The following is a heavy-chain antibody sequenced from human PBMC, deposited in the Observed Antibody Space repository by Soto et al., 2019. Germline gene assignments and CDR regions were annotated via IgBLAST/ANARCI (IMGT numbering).Heavy chain of an antibody. CDR3: APLYYYGSRRYYTVWFDP. J-gene: IGHJ5*02. D-gene: IGHD3-10*01. Sequence: QITLKESGPTLVKPTQTLTLTCTFSGFSLSTRGVGVGWIRQPPGKALEWLALVYWVDDKRYSPSLKSRPSTTKDTSTHQVVLTMTHMDPVNPPTYYCAPLYYYGSRRYYTVWFDPWGQGTLVTVSS. CDR1: GFSLSTRGVG. V-gene: IGHV2-5*02. CDR2: VYWVDDK.